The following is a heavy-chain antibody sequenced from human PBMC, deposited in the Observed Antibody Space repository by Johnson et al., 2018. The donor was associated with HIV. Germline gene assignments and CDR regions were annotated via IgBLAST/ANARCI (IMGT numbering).Heavy chain of an antibody. CDR1: GFTFSSYA. D-gene: IGHD3/OR15-3a*01. V-gene: IGHV3-23*04. CDR3: AMGTGDHDAFDI. Sequence: DVQVVESGGGLVQPGGSLRLSCAASGFTFSSYAMSWVRQAPGKGLEWVSAISGSGGSTYYADSVKGRFTISRDNSKNTLYLQMNSLRAEDTAVYYCAMGTGDHDAFDIWGQGTMVTVSS. J-gene: IGHJ3*02. CDR2: ISGSGGST.